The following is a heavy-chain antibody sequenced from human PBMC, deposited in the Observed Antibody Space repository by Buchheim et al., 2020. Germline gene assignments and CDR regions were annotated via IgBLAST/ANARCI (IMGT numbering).Heavy chain of an antibody. CDR2: IDPSDSYT. V-gene: IGHV5-10-1*01. J-gene: IGHJ4*02. CDR1: GYTFTSYW. CDR3: ARLHCSTTSCYAEYYFDY. D-gene: IGHD2-2*01. Sequence: EVQLVQSGAEAKKPGESLRISCKGSGYTFTSYWISWVRQMPGKGLEWMGRIDPSDSYTNYSPSFQGHVTISADNSISTAYPQWSSLKASDTAMYYCARLHCSTTSCYAEYYFDYWGQGTL.